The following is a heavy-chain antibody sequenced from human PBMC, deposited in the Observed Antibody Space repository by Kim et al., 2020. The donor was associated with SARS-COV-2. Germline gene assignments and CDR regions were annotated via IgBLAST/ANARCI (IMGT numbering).Heavy chain of an antibody. D-gene: IGHD2-21*01. Sequence: RFTISRDNSKNTLYLQMNSLRAEDTAVYYCAKDLAYCGGDCRTGGDAFDIWGQGTMVTVSS. V-gene: IGHV3-30*02. CDR3: AKDLAYCGGDCRTGGDAFDI. J-gene: IGHJ3*02.